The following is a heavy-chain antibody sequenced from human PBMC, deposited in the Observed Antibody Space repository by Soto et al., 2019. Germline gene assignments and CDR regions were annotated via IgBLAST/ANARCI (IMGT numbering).Heavy chain of an antibody. CDR1: GFTFSSYA. D-gene: IGHD2-15*01. J-gene: IGHJ3*02. Sequence: GGSLRLSCAASGFTFSSYAMSWVRQAPGKGLEWVSAISGSGGSTYYADSVKGRFTISRDNSKNTLYLQMNSLRAEDTAVYYCAKKGGYIVVVVAATAGAFDIWGQGTMVTVSS. CDR2: ISGSGGST. V-gene: IGHV3-23*01. CDR3: AKKGGYIVVVVAATAGAFDI.